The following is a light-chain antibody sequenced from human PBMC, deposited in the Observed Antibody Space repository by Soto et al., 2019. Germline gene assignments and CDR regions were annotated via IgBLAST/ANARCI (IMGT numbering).Light chain of an antibody. J-gene: IGKJ2*01. Sequence: EIVLTQSPGTLSLSPGERATLSCRASQSVSTSYLAWYQQKPGQAPRLLIYSASSRATGIPDRFSGSGSGTDFTLTISRLEPEDFAVYYCQLYDNSLYNFGQGTGLEIK. CDR2: SAS. CDR3: QLYDNSLYN. CDR1: QSVSTSY. V-gene: IGKV3-20*01.